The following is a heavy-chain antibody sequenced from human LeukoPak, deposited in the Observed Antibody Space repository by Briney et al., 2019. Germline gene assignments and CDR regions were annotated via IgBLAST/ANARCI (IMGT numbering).Heavy chain of an antibody. Sequence: GGSLRLSCAASGFTFSTYAMHWVRQAPGKGLEWVTVISYDGNNEYYADSVKGRFTISRDNSKNTLYLQMNSLRVEDTAVYYCARAGDSSSWPNPFDYWGQGTLVTVSS. J-gene: IGHJ4*02. V-gene: IGHV3-30*04. CDR1: GFTFSTYA. CDR3: ARAGDSSSWPNPFDY. D-gene: IGHD6-13*01. CDR2: ISYDGNNE.